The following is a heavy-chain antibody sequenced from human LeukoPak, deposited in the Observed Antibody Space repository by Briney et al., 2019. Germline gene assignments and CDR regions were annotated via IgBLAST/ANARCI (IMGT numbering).Heavy chain of an antibody. D-gene: IGHD3-22*01. Sequence: SETLSLTCTVSGGSISRYYWSWIRQPPGKGLEWIGYIYDSGSTKYNPSLKSRVTISVDTSKNQFSLKLSSVTAADTAVYYCARAYDSSGYSLAFDYWGQGTLVTVSS. CDR1: GGSISRYY. J-gene: IGHJ4*02. CDR3: ARAYDSSGYSLAFDY. CDR2: IYDSGST. V-gene: IGHV4-59*12.